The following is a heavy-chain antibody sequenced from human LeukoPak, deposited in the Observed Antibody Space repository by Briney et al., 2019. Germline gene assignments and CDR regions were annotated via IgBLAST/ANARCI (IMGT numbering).Heavy chain of an antibody. CDR2: IYHSGST. Sequence: SETLSLTCTVSGGSISSYYWGWIRQPPGKGLEWIGSIYHSGSTYYNPSLKSRVTISVDTSKNQFSLKLSSVTAADTAVYYCAAPVVPAATGHGAFDIWGQGTMVTVSS. CDR1: GGSISSYY. CDR3: AAPVVPAATGHGAFDI. D-gene: IGHD2-2*01. J-gene: IGHJ3*02. V-gene: IGHV4-38-2*02.